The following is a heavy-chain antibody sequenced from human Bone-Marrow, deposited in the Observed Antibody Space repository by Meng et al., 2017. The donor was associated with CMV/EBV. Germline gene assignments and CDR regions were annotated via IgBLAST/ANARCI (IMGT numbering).Heavy chain of an antibody. D-gene: IGHD3-3*02. J-gene: IGHJ3*02. V-gene: IGHV4-4*02. CDR3: AIVPFQLSDDAFDI. CDR1: GGSISSSNW. Sequence: SEPLSLTCAVSGGSISSSNWWSWVRQPPGKGLEWIGEIYHSGSTNYNPSLKSRVTISVDKSKNQFSLKLSSVTAADTAVYYCAIVPFQLSDDAFDIWGQGTMVTVSS. CDR2: IYHSGST.